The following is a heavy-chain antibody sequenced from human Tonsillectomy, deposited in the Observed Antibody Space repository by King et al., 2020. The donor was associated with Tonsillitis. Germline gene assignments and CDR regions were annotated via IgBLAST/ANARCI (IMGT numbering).Heavy chain of an antibody. D-gene: IGHD3-22*01. CDR3: ARGRLVGYYYPDNY. J-gene: IGHJ4*02. Sequence: VQLVESGGGLVKPGGSLRLSCAASGFTFSSYSMNWVRQAPGKGLEWVSSISSSSSYIYYADSVKGRLHISRDNAKNSLYLQMNSLRAEDTAVYYCARGRLVGYYYPDNYWGQGTLVTVSS. CDR2: ISSSSSYI. CDR1: GFTFSSYS. V-gene: IGHV3-21*01.